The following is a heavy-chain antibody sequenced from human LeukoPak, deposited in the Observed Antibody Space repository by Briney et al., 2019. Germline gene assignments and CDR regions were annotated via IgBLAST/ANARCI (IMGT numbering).Heavy chain of an antibody. CDR2: IYHSGST. Sequence: SGTLSLTCAVSGGSISSSNWWSWVRQPPGKGLEWIGEIYHSGSTYYNPSLKSRVTISVDKSKNQFSLKLSSVTAADTAVYYCARGDSGYYYYGMDVWGQGTTVTVSS. V-gene: IGHV4-4*02. J-gene: IGHJ6*02. CDR1: GGSISSSNW. D-gene: IGHD3-22*01. CDR3: ARGDSGYYYYGMDV.